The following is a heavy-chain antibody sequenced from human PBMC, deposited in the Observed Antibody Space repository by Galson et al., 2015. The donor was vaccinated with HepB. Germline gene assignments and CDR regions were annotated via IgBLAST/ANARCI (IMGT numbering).Heavy chain of an antibody. D-gene: IGHD3-10*01. CDR1: GGSFSSFG. Sequence: SVKVSCKASGGSFSSFGITWVRQAPGQGLEWVGGIIPISGTANYAQKFQGRVTITADMSTNTAYMELSSLTFEDTALYYCARGVLLPHDYWGQGTLVTVSS. CDR2: IIPISGTA. CDR3: ARGVLLPHDY. V-gene: IGHV1-69*06. J-gene: IGHJ4*02.